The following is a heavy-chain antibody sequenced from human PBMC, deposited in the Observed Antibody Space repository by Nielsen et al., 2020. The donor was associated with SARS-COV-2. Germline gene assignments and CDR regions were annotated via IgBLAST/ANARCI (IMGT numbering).Heavy chain of an antibody. J-gene: IGHJ5*02. Sequence: GGSLRLSCAASGFTFDDYAMHWVRQAPGKGLEWVSGISWNSGSIGYADSVKGRFTISRDNSKNTLYLQMNSLRAEDTAVYYCARDWVLVADGTRWFDPWGQGTLVTVSS. CDR3: ARDWVLVADGTRWFDP. D-gene: IGHD6-13*01. CDR2: ISWNSGSI. V-gene: IGHV3-9*01. CDR1: GFTFDDYA.